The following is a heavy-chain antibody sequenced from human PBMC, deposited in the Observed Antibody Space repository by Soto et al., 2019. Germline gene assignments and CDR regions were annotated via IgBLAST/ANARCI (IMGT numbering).Heavy chain of an antibody. CDR2: IKSKTDGGTT. V-gene: IGHV3-15*07. J-gene: IGHJ4*02. D-gene: IGHD6-13*01. Sequence: GGSRRLSCAASGFTFSNAWMNWVRQAPGKGLEWVGRIKSKTDGGTTDYAAPVKGRFTISRDDSKNTLYLQMNSLKTEDTAVYYCTTWTYSSSWFPFDYWGQGTLVTVSS. CDR3: TTWTYSSSWFPFDY. CDR1: GFTFSNAW.